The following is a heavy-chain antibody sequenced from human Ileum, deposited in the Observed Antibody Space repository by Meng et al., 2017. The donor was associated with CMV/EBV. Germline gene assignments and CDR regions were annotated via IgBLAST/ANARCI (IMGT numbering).Heavy chain of an antibody. J-gene: IGHJ5*02. V-gene: IGHV6-1*01. Sequence: QRYVPDLVEPAPNLSLTCATSGDSATSNTAAWNWIRQSPSRGLEWMGRKYYRCNWYTVYAVSMRSRITINPDTSKNQFSLQLNSVTPEDTAVYYCTRDRGAAPGISPWFDPWGQGTLVTVSS. CDR2: KYYRCNWYT. CDR1: GDSATSNTAA. CDR3: TRDRGAAPGISPWFDP. D-gene: IGHD6-13*01.